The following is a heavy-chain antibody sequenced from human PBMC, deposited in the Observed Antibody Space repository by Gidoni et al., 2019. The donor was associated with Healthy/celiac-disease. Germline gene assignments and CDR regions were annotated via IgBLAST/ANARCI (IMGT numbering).Heavy chain of an antibody. J-gene: IGHJ2*01. Sequence: QVQLVESGGGVVQPGRSLRLSCAAYGFTFSNYGMHWVRPAPGKGLEWVAVIWYDGSNKYYADSVKGRITISRDNSKNTLYLQMNSLRAEDTAVYYCAKGMAAAANHWYFDLWGRGTLVTVSS. V-gene: IGHV3-33*06. D-gene: IGHD6-13*01. CDR1: GFTFSNYG. CDR2: IWYDGSNK. CDR3: AKGMAAAANHWYFDL.